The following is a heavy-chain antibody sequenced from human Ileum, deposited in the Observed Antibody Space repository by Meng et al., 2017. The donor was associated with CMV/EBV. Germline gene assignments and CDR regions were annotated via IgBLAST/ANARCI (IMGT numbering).Heavy chain of an antibody. V-gene: IGHV4-39*07. Sequence: PGPGLVKPATTQPLTGTASGSPISRGSHSWARFRQPHGKRLGWIGSIYFSGIADYNPSLKSRVTISLHATQKQFSLRRTSVTAADSAVYFCARDLTNKWFYYWGQGTLVTVSS. D-gene: IGHD1-26*01. CDR2: IYFSGIA. CDR1: GSPISRGSHS. J-gene: IGHJ4*02. CDR3: ARDLTNKWFYY.